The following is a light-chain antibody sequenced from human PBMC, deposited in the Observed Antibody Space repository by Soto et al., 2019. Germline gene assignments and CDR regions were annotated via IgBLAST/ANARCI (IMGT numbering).Light chain of an antibody. CDR2: EVS. CDR1: SSDVGGYNY. J-gene: IGLJ3*02. Sequence: QSALTQPASVSGSPGQSITISCTGTSSDVGGYNYVSWYQHHPGKAPKLVIHEVSNRPSGVSNRFSGSKSGNTASLTISGLQAEDETDYYCSSYTRSSTWVFGGGTKLTVL. CDR3: SSYTRSSTWV. V-gene: IGLV2-14*01.